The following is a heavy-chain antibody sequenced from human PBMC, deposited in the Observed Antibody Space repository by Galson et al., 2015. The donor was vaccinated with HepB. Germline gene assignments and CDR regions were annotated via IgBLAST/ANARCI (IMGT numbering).Heavy chain of an antibody. CDR1: GFTFSSYG. CDR2: ISYDGSNK. D-gene: IGHD3-22*01. J-gene: IGHJ4*02. CDR3: AKDYRSYYYDNSGHYSDY. V-gene: IGHV3-30*18. Sequence: SLRLSCAASGFTFSSYGMHWVRQAPGKGLEWVAVISYDGSNKYYVDSVKGRFTISRDNSKNTLYLQMNSLRAEDTAVYYCAKDYRSYYYDNSGHYSDYWGQGTLVTVSS.